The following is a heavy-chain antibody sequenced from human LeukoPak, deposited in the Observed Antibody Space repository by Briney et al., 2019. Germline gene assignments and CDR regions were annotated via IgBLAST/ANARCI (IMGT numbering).Heavy chain of an antibody. J-gene: IGHJ5*02. CDR2: MNPNSGNT. D-gene: IGHD5-18*01. CDR1: GYTFTSYD. CDR3: VRGLGYSYGYGTRSWFDP. V-gene: IGHV1-8*01. Sequence: ASVKVSCKASGYTFTSYDINWVRQATGQGLEWMGWMNPNSGNTGYAQKFQGRVTMTRNTSISTAYMELSSLRSEDTAVYYCVRGLGYSYGYGTRSWFDPWGQGTLVTVSS.